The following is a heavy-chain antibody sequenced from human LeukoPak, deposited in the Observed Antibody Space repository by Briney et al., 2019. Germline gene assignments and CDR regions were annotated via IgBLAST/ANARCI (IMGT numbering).Heavy chain of an antibody. J-gene: IGHJ4*02. CDR2: INAYNGNT. CDR3: ARVEDYGDPFDY. D-gene: IGHD4-17*01. CDR1: GYTLTSYG. V-gene: IGHV1-18*01. Sequence: ASVKVSCKASGYTLTSYGLSWVRQAPGQGLEWMGWINAYNGNTNYVQKLQGRVTMTTDTSTSSAYMELRSLRSDDTAVYYCARVEDYGDPFDYWGQGTLVTVSS.